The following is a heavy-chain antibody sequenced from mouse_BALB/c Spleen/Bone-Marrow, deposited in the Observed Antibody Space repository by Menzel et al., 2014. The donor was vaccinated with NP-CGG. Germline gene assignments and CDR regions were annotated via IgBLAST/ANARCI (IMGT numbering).Heavy chain of an antibody. CDR1: GYTFTSCY. CDR3: ASPDGNYESYFDY. V-gene: IGHV1S56*01. CDR2: IYPGDGST. J-gene: IGHJ2*01. Sequence: QVQLQQSGPELVKPGASVKMSCKASGYTFTSCYIHWVKQSPGQGLEWIGWIYPGDGSTEYNEKFKGKTTLTADKSSSTAAMLLSRLSSKDSAIYFYASPDGNYESYFDYWGQGTTLTVSS. D-gene: IGHD2-1*01.